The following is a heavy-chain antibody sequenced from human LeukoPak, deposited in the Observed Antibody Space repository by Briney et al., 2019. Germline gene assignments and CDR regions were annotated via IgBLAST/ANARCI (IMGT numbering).Heavy chain of an antibody. CDR2: IYYTGRT. CDR1: GGSISDYY. CDR3: ARGSLTWYPTPFDY. V-gene: IGHV4-59*01. Sequence: KPSETLSLTCTVSGGSISDYYWSWIRQPPGKGLEWIGYIYYTGRTDYNPSLKSRVTISVDTSKNRFSLKLTSVTAADTAVYYCARGSLTWYPTPFDYWGQGTLVTVSS. D-gene: IGHD2-15*01. J-gene: IGHJ4*02.